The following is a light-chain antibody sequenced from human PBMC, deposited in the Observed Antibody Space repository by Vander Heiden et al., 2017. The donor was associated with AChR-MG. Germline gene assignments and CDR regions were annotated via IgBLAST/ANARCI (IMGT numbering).Light chain of an antibody. V-gene: IGLV1-40*01. Sequence: QSVLTQPPSVSGAPGQRVHISCIRRTSNSGSTFDVHWYQQLPGAAPKLLIYGNNNRPSGVPDRFSGSKSGTSASLAITGLQAEDEADYYCQSFDIRLSAVVFGGGTKLTVL. CDR1: TSNSGSTFD. J-gene: IGLJ2*01. CDR3: QSFDIRLSAVV. CDR2: GNN.